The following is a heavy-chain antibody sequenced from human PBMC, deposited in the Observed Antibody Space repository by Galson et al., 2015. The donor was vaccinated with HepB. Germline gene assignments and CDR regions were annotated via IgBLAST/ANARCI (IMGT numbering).Heavy chain of an antibody. V-gene: IGHV3-23*01. Sequence: SLRLSCAASGFTFSSYAMSWVRQAPGKGLEWVSAISGSGGSTYYADSVKGRFTISRDNSKNTLYLQMNSLRAEDAAVYYCVTWIQLWRFDYWGQGTLVTVPP. D-gene: IGHD5-18*01. J-gene: IGHJ4*02. CDR1: GFTFSSYA. CDR3: VTWIQLWRFDY. CDR2: ISGSGGST.